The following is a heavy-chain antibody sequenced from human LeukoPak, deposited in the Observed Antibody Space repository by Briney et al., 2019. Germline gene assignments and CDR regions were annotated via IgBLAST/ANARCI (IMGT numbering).Heavy chain of an antibody. CDR2: IRDSGAST. J-gene: IGHJ3*02. V-gene: IGHV3-23*01. CDR3: AKAGRSGWYPGWPFDI. Sequence: GGSLRLSCAASGFTFLTYAMSWVRQAPGKGLQWVAVIRDSGASTYYADSVKGRFTISRDNSKNTLYLQMNSRRAEDTAVDYCAKAGRSGWYPGWPFDIWGQGTMVTVSS. D-gene: IGHD6-19*01. CDR1: GFTFLTYA.